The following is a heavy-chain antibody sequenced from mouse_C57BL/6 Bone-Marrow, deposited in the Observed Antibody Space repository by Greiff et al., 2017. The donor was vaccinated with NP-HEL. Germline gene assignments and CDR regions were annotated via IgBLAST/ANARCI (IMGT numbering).Heavy chain of an antibody. CDR3: ARHEGGARDYDGRFAY. CDR1: GYTFTEYT. CDR2: FYPGSGSI. V-gene: IGHV1-62-2*01. D-gene: IGHD2-4*01. J-gene: IGHJ3*01. Sequence: VKLQESGAELVKPGASVKMSCKASGYTFTEYTIHWVKQRSGQGLEWIGWFYPGSGSIKYNEKFKDKATLTADKSSSTVYMELSRLTSEDSAVYFCARHEGGARDYDGRFAYWGQGTLVTVSA.